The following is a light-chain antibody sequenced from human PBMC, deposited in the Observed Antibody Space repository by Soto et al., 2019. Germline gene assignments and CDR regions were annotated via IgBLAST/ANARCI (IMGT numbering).Light chain of an antibody. V-gene: IGKV3-15*01. J-gene: IGKJ4*01. CDR2: DTS. CDR3: QQYVTWPLA. CDR1: RGIGST. Sequence: EVVMTQSPATLSVSPGERATLSCRASRGIGSTLAWYQQKPGQTPRLLIYDTSTRATGVPGRFIGSRSGTEFTLTITSLQSEDFANYYCQQYVTWPLAFGGGTRVENK.